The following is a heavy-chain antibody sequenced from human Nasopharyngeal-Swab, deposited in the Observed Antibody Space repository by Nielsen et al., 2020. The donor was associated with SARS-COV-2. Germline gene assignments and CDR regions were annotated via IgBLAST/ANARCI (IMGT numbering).Heavy chain of an antibody. CDR1: GYTFTGYG. J-gene: IGHJ4*02. CDR2: ISAYNGDT. CDR3: ARYWYSTYPFDY. V-gene: IGHV1-18*01. Sequence: ASVKVSCKASGYTFTGYGISWVRQAPGQGLEWMGWISAYNGDTNYAQKFQGRVTMTTDTSTSTAYMELRSLKSDDTAVYYCARYWYSTYPFDYWGQGTLVTVSS. D-gene: IGHD6-13*01.